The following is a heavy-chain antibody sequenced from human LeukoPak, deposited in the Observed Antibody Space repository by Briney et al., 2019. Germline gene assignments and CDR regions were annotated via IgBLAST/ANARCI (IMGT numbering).Heavy chain of an antibody. CDR3: ARGRTTLTTWGSYYFDY. D-gene: IGHD4-17*01. J-gene: IGHJ4*02. CDR1: GGSFSGYY. Sequence: PSETLSLTCAVYGGSFSGYYWSWIRQPPGKGLEWIGEINHSGSTNYNPSLKSRVTISVDTSKNQFSLKLSSVTAADTAVYYCARGRTTLTTWGSYYFDYWGQGTLVTVSS. CDR2: INHSGST. V-gene: IGHV4-34*01.